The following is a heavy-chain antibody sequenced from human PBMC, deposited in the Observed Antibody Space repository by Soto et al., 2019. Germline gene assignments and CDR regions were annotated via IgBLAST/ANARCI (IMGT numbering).Heavy chain of an antibody. CDR3: AKAFQPTVTTRHYYYYMDV. CDR1: GFTFSSYA. Sequence: GGSLRLSCAASGFTFSSYAMSWVRQAPGKGLEWVSAISGSGGSTYYADSVKGRFTISRDNSKNTLYLQMNSLRAEDTAVYYCAKAFQPTVTTRHYYYYMDVWGKGTTVTVSS. J-gene: IGHJ6*03. D-gene: IGHD4-17*01. CDR2: ISGSGGST. V-gene: IGHV3-23*01.